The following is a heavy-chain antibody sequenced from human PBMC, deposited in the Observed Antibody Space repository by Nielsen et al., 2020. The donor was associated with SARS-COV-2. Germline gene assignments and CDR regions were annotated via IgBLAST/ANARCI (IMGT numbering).Heavy chain of an antibody. V-gene: IGHV3-11*04. CDR1: GFTFSDYY. J-gene: IGHJ6*02. Sequence: GESLKISCAGSGFTFSDYYLAWIRQAPGKGLEWVSYISSSSSTIYYADSVKGRFTISRDNAKNSLYLQMNSLRAEDTAVYYCARDSSGWYALTTYYYYGMDVWGQGTTVTVSS. CDR2: ISSSSSTI. CDR3: ARDSSGWYALTTYYYYGMDV. D-gene: IGHD6-19*01.